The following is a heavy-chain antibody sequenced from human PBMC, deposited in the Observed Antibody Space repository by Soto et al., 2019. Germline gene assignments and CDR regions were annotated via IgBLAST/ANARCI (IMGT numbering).Heavy chain of an antibody. CDR2: ITDSGGDT. V-gene: IGHV3-23*01. J-gene: IGHJ4*02. D-gene: IGHD2-2*01. CDR1: GFMFSNYA. CDR3: AKGSRSSRPYFFDY. Sequence: GGSLRLSCAASGFMFSNYAMSWVRQAPGKGLEWFSAITDSGGDTYHADSVKGRFTISRDNSKDKLFLQMNSLRAEDTAVYYCAKGSRSSRPYFFDYWGQGTLVTVSS.